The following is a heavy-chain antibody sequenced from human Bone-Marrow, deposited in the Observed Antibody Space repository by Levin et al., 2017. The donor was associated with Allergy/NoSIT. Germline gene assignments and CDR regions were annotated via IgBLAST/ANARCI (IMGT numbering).Heavy chain of an antibody. J-gene: IGHJ6*02. D-gene: IGHD5-18*01. CDR2: ISSTGTDI. CDR3: ARDLFSYGYVGSYYSFYGLDV. CDR1: GFTFSTHN. Sequence: TAGGSLRLSCAASGFTFSTHNMHWVRQAPGKGLEWVSFISSTGTDIYYADSVKGRFTISRDNSENSLNLQMDSLRAEDTAVYYCARDLFSYGYVGSYYSFYGLDVWGQGTTVTVSS. V-gene: IGHV3-21*05.